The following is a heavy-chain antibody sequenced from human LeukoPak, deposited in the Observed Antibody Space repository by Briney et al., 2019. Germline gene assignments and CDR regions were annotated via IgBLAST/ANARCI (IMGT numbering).Heavy chain of an antibody. V-gene: IGHV1-24*01. J-gene: IGHJ5*02. CDR2: FDPEDGET. D-gene: IGHD3-22*01. CDR3: ATAPLTMIVVGNWFDP. Sequence: GASVKVSCKVSGYTLTELSMHWVRQAPGKGLEWMGGFDPEDGETIYAQKFQGRVTMTEDTSTDTAYMELSSLRAEDTAVYYCATAPLTMIVVGNWFDPWGQGTLVTVSS. CDR1: GYTLTELS.